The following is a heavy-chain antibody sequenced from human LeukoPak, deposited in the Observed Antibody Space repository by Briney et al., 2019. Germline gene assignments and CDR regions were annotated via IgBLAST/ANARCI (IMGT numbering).Heavy chain of an antibody. V-gene: IGHV3-30*03. Sequence: GGSLRLSCAASGFTFSYYGMHWVRQAPGKGLEWVASISYDGGSKYYADSVKGRFTISRENAKNSLYLHMNSLRAEDTAVYYCARDRIQLWSHDYWGQGTLVTVSS. D-gene: IGHD5-18*01. CDR2: ISYDGGSK. CDR3: ARDRIQLWSHDY. CDR1: GFTFSYYG. J-gene: IGHJ4*02.